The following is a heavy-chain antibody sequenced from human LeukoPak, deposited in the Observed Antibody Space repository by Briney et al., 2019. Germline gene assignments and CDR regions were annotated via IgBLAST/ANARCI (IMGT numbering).Heavy chain of an antibody. Sequence: PSETLSLTCTVSGGSVTGYFWSWIRQPPGKGLEWIGYIYYSGSTNYNPSLKSRVTISVDTSKNQFSLKLSSVTAADTAVYYCARESIGITIFGVAHEAFDYWGQGTLVTVSS. V-gene: IGHV4-59*02. CDR3: ARESIGITIFGVAHEAFDY. CDR1: GGSVTGYF. D-gene: IGHD3-3*01. CDR2: IYYSGST. J-gene: IGHJ4*02.